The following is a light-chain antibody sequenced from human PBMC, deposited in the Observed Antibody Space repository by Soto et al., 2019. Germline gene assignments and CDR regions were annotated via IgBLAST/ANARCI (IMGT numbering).Light chain of an antibody. V-gene: IGLV2-14*01. CDR2: EVS. CDR1: SSDVGGYNH. J-gene: IGLJ2*01. Sequence: QSDLTQPASVSGSPGQSITISCTGSSSDVGGYNHVSWYQQHPGKAPKLMIYEVSNRPSGVSNRFSGSKSGNTASLTISGLQAEDEADYYCSSYTTSTTRIIFGGGTKLTVL. CDR3: SSYTTSTTRII.